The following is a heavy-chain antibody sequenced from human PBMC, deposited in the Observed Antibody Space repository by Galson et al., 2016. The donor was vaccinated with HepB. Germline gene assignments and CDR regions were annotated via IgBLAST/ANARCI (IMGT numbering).Heavy chain of an antibody. J-gene: IGHJ5*02. V-gene: IGHV1-8*01. CDR1: GYTFTTHE. CDR3: AREIVRDGESFDA. Sequence: SVKVSCKASGYTFTTHEINWVRQAVGQGPEWMGWVNPNSGDTTYAQKFQGRVTMTRDTSISTVYLELSSLTSDDTAVYYCAREIVRDGESFDAWGQGILVTGSS. CDR2: VNPNSGDT. D-gene: IGHD3-10*01.